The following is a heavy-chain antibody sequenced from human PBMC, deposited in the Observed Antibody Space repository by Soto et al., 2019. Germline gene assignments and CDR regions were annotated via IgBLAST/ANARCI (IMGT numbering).Heavy chain of an antibody. CDR1: GFPFSSYG. J-gene: IGHJ4*02. CDR3: AREGVVVVAATPYFDY. CDR2: IKQDGSEK. V-gene: IGHV3-7*01. Sequence: EVQLVESGGGLVQPGGSLRLSCAASGFPFSSYGMGWARQAPGKGLVGVANIKQDGSEKYYVDSVKGRFTISRDNAKNSLYLQMNSLRAEDTAVYYCAREGVVVVAATPYFDYWGQGTLVTVSS. D-gene: IGHD2-15*01.